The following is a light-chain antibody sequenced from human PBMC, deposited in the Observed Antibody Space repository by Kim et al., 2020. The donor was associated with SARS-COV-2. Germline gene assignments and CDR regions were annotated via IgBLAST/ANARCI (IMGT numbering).Light chain of an antibody. CDR1: SGGIASNY. CDR3: QSYGSSNHGWV. CDR2: EDN. V-gene: IGLV6-57*04. Sequence: NFMLTQPHSVSESPGKTVTISCTRSSGGIASNYVQWYQQRPGSAPTTVIYEDNQRPSGVPDRFSGSIDSSSNSASLTISGLKTEDEADYYCQSYGSSNHGWVLGGGTELTVL. J-gene: IGLJ3*02.